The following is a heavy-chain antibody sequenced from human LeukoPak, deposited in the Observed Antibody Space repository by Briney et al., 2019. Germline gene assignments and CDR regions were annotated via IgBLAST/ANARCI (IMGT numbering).Heavy chain of an antibody. D-gene: IGHD2-15*01. Sequence: SETLSLTCTVSGGSISSGGYYWSWIRQHPGKGLEWIGEINHSGSTNYNPSLKSRVTISVDTSKNQFSLKLSSVTAADTAVYYCASLQDDTPYHYYGMDVWGQGTTVTVSS. CDR1: GGSISSGGYY. CDR3: ASLQDDTPYHYYGMDV. V-gene: IGHV4-39*07. J-gene: IGHJ6*02. CDR2: INHSGST.